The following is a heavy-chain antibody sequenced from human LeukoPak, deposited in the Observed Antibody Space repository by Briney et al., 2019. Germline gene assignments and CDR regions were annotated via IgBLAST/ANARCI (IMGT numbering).Heavy chain of an antibody. V-gene: IGHV4-34*01. D-gene: IGHD4-23*01. CDR3: ARGAVDGAFDI. CDR1: GGSFSGYY. J-gene: IGHJ3*02. CDR2: INHSGST. Sequence: SETLSLTCAVYGGSFSGYYWSWIRRPPGKGLEWIGEINHSGSTNYNPSLKSRVTISVDTSKNQFSLKLSSVTAADTAVYYCARGAVDGAFDIWGQGTMVTVSS.